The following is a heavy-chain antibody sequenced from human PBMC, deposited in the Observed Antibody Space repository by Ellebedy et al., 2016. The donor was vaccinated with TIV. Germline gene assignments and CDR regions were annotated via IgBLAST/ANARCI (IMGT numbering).Heavy chain of an antibody. D-gene: IGHD1-1*01. CDR2: ISSTGTYI. V-gene: IGHV3-21*01. CDR3: ARVPPPDGRTGTTGNEVDY. J-gene: IGHJ4*02. Sequence: PGGSLRLSCAASGFTFSSFTMNWVRQAPGKGLEWVSSISSTGTYIYYADSVKGRFTISRDNAENSLSLHMSSLRAEDTAVYYCARVPPPDGRTGTTGNEVDYWGQGTLVTVSS. CDR1: GFTFSSFT.